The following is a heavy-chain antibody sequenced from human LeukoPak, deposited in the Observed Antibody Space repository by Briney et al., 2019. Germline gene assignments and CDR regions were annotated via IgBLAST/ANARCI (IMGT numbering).Heavy chain of an antibody. J-gene: IGHJ4*02. CDR1: GGSISSGSYY. V-gene: IGHV4-61*02. CDR2: IYTSGST. CDR3: ARAPLDYGVDY. D-gene: IGHD4-17*01. Sequence: SQTLSLTCTVSGGSISSGSYYWSWIRQPAGKGLEWIGRIYTSGSTNYNPSLKSRVTISVDTSKNQFSLKLGSVTAADTAVSYCARAPLDYGVDYWGQGTLVTVSS.